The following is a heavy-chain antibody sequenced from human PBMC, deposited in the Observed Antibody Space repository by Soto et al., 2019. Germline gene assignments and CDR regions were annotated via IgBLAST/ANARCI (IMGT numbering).Heavy chain of an antibody. CDR2: IKQDGSEK. CDR3: ARAYRYYYGSGSYFFAFDI. J-gene: IGHJ3*02. V-gene: IGHV3-7*01. Sequence: GGSLRLSCAASGFTFSSYSMNWVRQAPGKGLEWVANIKQDGSEKYYVDSVKGRFTISRDNAKNSLYLQMNSLRAEDTAVYYCARAYRYYYGSGSYFFAFDIWGQGTMVTVSS. CDR1: GFTFSSYS. D-gene: IGHD3-10*01.